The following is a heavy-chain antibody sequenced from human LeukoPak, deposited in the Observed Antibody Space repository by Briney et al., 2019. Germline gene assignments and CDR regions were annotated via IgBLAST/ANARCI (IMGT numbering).Heavy chain of an antibody. CDR3: ARDRWRSAFDI. CDR1: GGSISSYY. Sequence: KPSETLSLTRTVSGGSISSYYWSWIRQPPGKELEWIAYIYYSGSINYNPSLKSRVTISIDTSKNQFSLKLSSVTAADTAVYYCARDRWRSAFDIWGQGTMVTVSS. J-gene: IGHJ3*02. D-gene: IGHD3-3*01. CDR2: IYYSGSI. V-gene: IGHV4-59*01.